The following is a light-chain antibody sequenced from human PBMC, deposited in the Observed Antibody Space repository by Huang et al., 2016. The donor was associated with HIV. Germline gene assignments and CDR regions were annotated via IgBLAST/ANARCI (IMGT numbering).Light chain of an antibody. Sequence: EIVLTQSPGTLSLSPGERATLSCRASQSVSSSYLAWYQQKPGQAPRLLIYGASSRATVIPDRFSGSGSGTDFTLTISRLEPGDFAVYYCQQYGSSPQTFGQGTKVEIK. CDR2: GAS. J-gene: IGKJ1*01. CDR1: QSVSSSY. CDR3: QQYGSSPQT. V-gene: IGKV3-20*01.